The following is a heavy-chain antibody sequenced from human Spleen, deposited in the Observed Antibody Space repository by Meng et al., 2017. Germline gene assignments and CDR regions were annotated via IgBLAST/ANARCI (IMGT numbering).Heavy chain of an antibody. CDR2: INIYNGIT. CDR3: ATRGNPYLDR. J-gene: IGHJ4*02. Sequence: QGQGVQSGAEVKKPGASVKVSCKVSDYTLTSDGFSWVRQAPGQGLQWMGWINIYNGITNYGRNFQGRVTLTTDTSTSTGYMELRSLTSDDTAVHYCATRGNPYLDRWGQGTLVTVSS. V-gene: IGHV1-18*04. CDR1: DYTLTSDG.